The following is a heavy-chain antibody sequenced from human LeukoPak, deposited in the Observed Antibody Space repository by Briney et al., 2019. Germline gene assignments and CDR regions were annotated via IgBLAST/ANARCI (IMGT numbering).Heavy chain of an antibody. CDR3: ASGYDFWSGYYEGIFDI. V-gene: IGHV4-30-4*08. D-gene: IGHD3-3*01. CDR2: IYYSGST. CDR1: GGSISSGDYY. Sequence: PSETLSLTCTVSGGSISSGDYYWSWVRQPPGKGVEWVGYIYYSGSTYYNPSLKSRVTISVDTSKNQFSLKLSSVTAADTAVYYCASGYDFWSGYYEGIFDIWGQGTMVTVSS. J-gene: IGHJ3*02.